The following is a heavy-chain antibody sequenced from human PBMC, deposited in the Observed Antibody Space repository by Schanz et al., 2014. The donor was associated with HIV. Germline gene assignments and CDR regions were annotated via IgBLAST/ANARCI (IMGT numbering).Heavy chain of an antibody. CDR2: ISDTGVRT. CDR3: AKSRGDSWPYGMDV. D-gene: IGHD4-17*01. V-gene: IGHV3-23*01. J-gene: IGHJ6*02. Sequence: EVQLLESGGGLVQPGGSLRLSCAASGFSFDDYAMHWVRQAPGKGLEWVSGISDTGVRTNYADSVKGRLTISRDNSENTLYLQMNSLRAEDTAVYYCAKSRGDSWPYGMDVWGQGTTVTVSS. CDR1: GFSFDDYA.